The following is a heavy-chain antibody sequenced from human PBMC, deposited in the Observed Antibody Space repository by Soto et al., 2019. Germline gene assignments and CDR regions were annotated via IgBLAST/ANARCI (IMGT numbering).Heavy chain of an antibody. CDR3: ARGRPYYDFWSGYPDLFDY. J-gene: IGHJ4*02. CDR2: INAGNGNT. V-gene: IGHV1-3*01. CDR1: GYTFTSYA. D-gene: IGHD3-3*01. Sequence: GASVKVSCKASGYTFTSYAMHWVRQAPGQRLEWMGWINAGNGNTKYSQKFQGRVTITRDTSASTAYMELSSLRSEDTAVYYCARGRPYYDFWSGYPDLFDYWGQGTLVTVSS.